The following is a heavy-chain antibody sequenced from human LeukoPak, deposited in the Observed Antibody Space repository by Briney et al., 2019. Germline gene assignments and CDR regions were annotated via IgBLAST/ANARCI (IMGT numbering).Heavy chain of an antibody. Sequence: SETLSLTCTVSGGSISSGSYYWSWIRQPAGKGLEWIGRIYTSGSTNYNPSLKSRVTILLDTSKNQFSLKLSSVTAADTAVYYCAGNYYGSGSYYSEDRYWGQGTLVTVSS. J-gene: IGHJ4*02. CDR1: GGSISSGSYY. CDR2: IYTSGST. D-gene: IGHD3-10*01. CDR3: AGNYYGSGSYYSEDRY. V-gene: IGHV4-61*02.